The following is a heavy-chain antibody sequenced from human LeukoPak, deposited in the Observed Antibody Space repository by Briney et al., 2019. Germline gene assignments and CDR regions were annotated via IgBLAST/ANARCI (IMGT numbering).Heavy chain of an antibody. CDR1: GFTFASCA. J-gene: IGHJ4*02. CDR3: AKAPFNEGRIFDY. D-gene: IGHD1-1*01. V-gene: IGHV3-23*01. CDR2: IGGSGVNT. Sequence: PGGSLRLSCTASGFTFASCAMSWVRQAPGKGLEWVSTIGGSGVNTYSADYVKGRFTISRDNSKNTLFLQVRSLRAEDTAVYYCAKAPFNEGRIFDYWGQGTLVTVSS.